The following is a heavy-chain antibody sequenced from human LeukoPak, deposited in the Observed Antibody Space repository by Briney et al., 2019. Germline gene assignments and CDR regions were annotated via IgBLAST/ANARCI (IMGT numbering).Heavy chain of an antibody. D-gene: IGHD5-18*01. J-gene: IGHJ4*02. V-gene: IGHV1-46*01. Sequence: ASVTVSCKAFGYTFTSHYMHWVRQAPGQGLEWMGILNPSGGRTTYAQKFKGRVTMTRDTSTSTVYMELSSLRSEDTAVYYCARDLIVDTVMGLFDYWGQGTLVTASA. CDR2: LNPSGGRT. CDR1: GYTFTSHY. CDR3: ARDLIVDTVMGLFDY.